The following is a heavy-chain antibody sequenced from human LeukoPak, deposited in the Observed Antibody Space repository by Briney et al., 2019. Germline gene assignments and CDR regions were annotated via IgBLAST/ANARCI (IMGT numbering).Heavy chain of an antibody. D-gene: IGHD3-22*01. Sequence: ASVKVSCKASGYTFTSYYMHWVRQAPGQGLEWMGIINPSGGSTSYAQKFQGRVTMTRDTSTSTVYMELSSLRSEDTAVYYCARGGYYYDSSGRNWFDPWGQGTLVTVSS. J-gene: IGHJ5*02. CDR1: GYTFTSYY. V-gene: IGHV1-46*01. CDR3: ARGGYYYDSSGRNWFDP. CDR2: INPSGGST.